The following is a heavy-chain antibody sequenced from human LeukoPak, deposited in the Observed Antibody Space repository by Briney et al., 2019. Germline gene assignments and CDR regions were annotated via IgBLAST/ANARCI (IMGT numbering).Heavy chain of an antibody. CDR1: GFTVGSNY. CDR2: IFSGGNT. CDR3: ARELTWHYYEY. Sequence: GGSLRLSCATSGFTVGSNYMSWVRQAPGRGLEWVSTIFSGGNTYYADSVKGRITISRDTSRNTLYLQMSSLWVEDTAVYFCARELTWHYYEYWGQGTLVTVSS. D-gene: IGHD3-9*01. J-gene: IGHJ4*02. V-gene: IGHV3-53*01.